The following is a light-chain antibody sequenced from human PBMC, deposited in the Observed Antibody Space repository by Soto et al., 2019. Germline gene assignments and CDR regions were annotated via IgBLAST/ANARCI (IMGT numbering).Light chain of an antibody. CDR1: ISDVGGYNF. CDR3: TSYRSTNTWV. Sequence: QSALTQPASVSGSPGQSVSISCTGTISDVGGYNFVSWYQHHPGKAPKLMIYEVNNRPSGVSNRFSGSKSGNTASLSISGLQAEDEADYYCTSYRSTNTWVFGAGTKLTVL. CDR2: EVN. J-gene: IGLJ3*02. V-gene: IGLV2-14*01.